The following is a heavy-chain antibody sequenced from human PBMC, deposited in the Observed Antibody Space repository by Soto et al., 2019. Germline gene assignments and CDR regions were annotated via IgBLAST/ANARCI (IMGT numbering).Heavy chain of an antibody. D-gene: IGHD6-6*01. CDR1: GYTFTGYC. V-gene: IGHV1-2*06. J-gene: IGHJ5*02. CDR3: ARVRPSYSSSLRRGWFDP. CDR2: INPNSGGT. Sequence: ASVKVSCKASGYTFTGYCMHWVRQAPGQGLEWMGRINPNSGGTNYAQKFQGRVTMTRDTSISTAYMELSRLRSDDTAVYYCARVRPSYSSSLRRGWFDPWGQGTLVTVSS.